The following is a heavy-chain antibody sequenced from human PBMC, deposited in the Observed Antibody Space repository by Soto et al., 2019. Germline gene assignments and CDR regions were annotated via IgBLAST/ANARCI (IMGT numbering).Heavy chain of an antibody. D-gene: IGHD3-3*01. CDR2: ISAYNGNT. CDR1: GYTFTSYG. J-gene: IGHJ6*02. V-gene: IGHV1-18*01. CDR3: ARENNRGHYDFWSGQIFGMDV. Sequence: GASVKVSCKASGYTFTSYGISWVRQAPGQGLEWMGWISAYNGNTNYAQKLQGRVTMTTDTSTSTAYMELRSLRSDDTAVYYCARENNRGHYDFWSGQIFGMDVWGQGTTVTVSS.